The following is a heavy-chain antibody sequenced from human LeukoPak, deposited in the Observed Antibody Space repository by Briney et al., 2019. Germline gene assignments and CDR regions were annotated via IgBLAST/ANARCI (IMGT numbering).Heavy chain of an antibody. CDR1: GFTFDDYA. CDR3: AKDSGALAAAGTFDY. D-gene: IGHD6-13*01. J-gene: IGHJ4*02. Sequence: GGSLRLSCAASGFTFDDYAMHWVRQAPGKGLEWVSGISWNSGSIGYVDSVKGRFTISRDNAKNSLYLQMNSLRAEDMALYYCAKDSGALAAAGTFDYWGQGTLVTVSS. CDR2: ISWNSGSI. V-gene: IGHV3-9*03.